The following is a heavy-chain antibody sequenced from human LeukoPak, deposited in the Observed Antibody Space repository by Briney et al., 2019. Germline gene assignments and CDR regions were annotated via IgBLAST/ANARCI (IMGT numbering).Heavy chain of an antibody. V-gene: IGHV4-59*01. J-gene: IGHJ4*02. CDR2: IYYSGST. CDR1: GGSISTYY. D-gene: IGHD6-13*01. Sequence: SETLSLTCTVSGGSISTYYWNWIRQPPGKGLEWIGYIYYSGSTNYNPSLKSRVTISVDTSKNQFSLKLNSVTAADTAVYYCARWGGYSSSWSLWGQGTLVTVSS. CDR3: ARWGGYSSSWSL.